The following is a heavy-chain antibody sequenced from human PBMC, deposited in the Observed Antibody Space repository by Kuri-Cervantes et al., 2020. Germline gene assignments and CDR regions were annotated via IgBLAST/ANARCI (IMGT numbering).Heavy chain of an antibody. Sequence: ASVKVSCKASGYTFTSYDINWVRQATGQGLEWMGWMNPNSGNTGYAQKFQGRVTMTRNTSISTAYMELSSLRSEDTAVYYRARAPYDFWSGYYAQPSYYYGMDVWGQGTTVTVSS. D-gene: IGHD3-3*01. CDR3: ARAPYDFWSGYYAQPSYYYGMDV. CDR1: GYTFTSYD. J-gene: IGHJ6*02. CDR2: MNPNSGNT. V-gene: IGHV1-8*01.